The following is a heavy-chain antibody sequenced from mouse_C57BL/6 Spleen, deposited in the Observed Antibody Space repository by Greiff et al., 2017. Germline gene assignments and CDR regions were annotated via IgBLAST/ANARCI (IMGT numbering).Heavy chain of an antibody. CDR2: IYPGDGDT. D-gene: IGHD2-2*01. J-gene: IGHJ2*01. V-gene: IGHV1-80*01. Sequence: VQLQQSGAELVKPGASVKISCKASGYAFSSYWMNWVKQRPGKGLEWIGQIYPGDGDTNYNGKFKGKATLTADKSSSTAYMPLSSLTSEDSAVDFCASPSYGYHGYFDYWGQVTTLTVSS. CDR3: ASPSYGYHGYFDY. CDR1: GYAFSSYW.